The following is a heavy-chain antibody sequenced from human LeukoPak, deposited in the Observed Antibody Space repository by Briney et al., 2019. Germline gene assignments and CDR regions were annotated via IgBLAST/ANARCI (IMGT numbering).Heavy chain of an antibody. CDR3: ARRRGYSGYDYRGILTYYFDY. CDR1: GGSISSSGYY. CDR2: IYSSGST. V-gene: IGHV4-39*07. Sequence: SETLSLTCTVSGGSISSSGYYWGWIRQPPGKGLEWIGSIYSSGSTYYNPSLKSRVTISVDTSKNQFSLKLSSVTAADTAVYYCARRRGYSGYDYRGILTYYFDYWGQGTLVTVSS. J-gene: IGHJ4*02. D-gene: IGHD5-12*01.